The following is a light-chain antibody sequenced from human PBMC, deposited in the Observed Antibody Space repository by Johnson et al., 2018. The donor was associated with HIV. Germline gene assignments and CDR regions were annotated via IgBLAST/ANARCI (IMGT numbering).Light chain of an antibody. Sequence: HSVLTQPPSVSAAPGQKVTISCSGSTSNIGKNYVSWYQQLPGTAPKLLIYENNRRPSGTPDRFSGSKSGTSATLAITGLQTGDEADYYCGTWAGSGGGIGTGTKVTVL. CDR3: GTWAGSGGG. J-gene: IGLJ1*01. CDR2: ENN. V-gene: IGLV1-51*02. CDR1: TSNIGKNY.